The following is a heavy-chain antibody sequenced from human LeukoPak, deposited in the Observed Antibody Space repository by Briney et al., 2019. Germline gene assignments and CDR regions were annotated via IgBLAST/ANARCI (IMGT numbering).Heavy chain of an antibody. CDR1: GYTFTSYG. Sequence: ASVKVSCKASGYTFTSYGISWVRQAPGQGLEWMGWISAYNGNTNYAQKLQGRVTMTTDTSTSTAYMELRSLRSDDTAVYYCARGKAYDSSGYYRARRWGQGTLVTVSS. D-gene: IGHD3-22*01. CDR2: ISAYNGNT. J-gene: IGHJ4*02. V-gene: IGHV1-18*01. CDR3: ARGKAYDSSGYYRARR.